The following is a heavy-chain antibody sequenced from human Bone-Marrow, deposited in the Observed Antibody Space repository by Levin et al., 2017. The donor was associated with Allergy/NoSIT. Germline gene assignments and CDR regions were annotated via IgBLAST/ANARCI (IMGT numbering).Heavy chain of an antibody. CDR2: ISWNSGSI. J-gene: IGHJ4*02. Sequence: SCAASGFTFDDYAMHWVRQAPGKGLEWVSGISWNSGSIGYADSVKGRFTISRDNAKNSLYLQMNSLRAEDTALYYCAKSPAAAMVAALDYWGQGTLVTVSS. D-gene: IGHD5-18*01. CDR3: AKSPAAAMVAALDY. CDR1: GFTFDDYA. V-gene: IGHV3-9*01.